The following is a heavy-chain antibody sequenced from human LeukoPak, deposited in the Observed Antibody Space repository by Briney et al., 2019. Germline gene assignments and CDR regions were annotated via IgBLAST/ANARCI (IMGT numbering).Heavy chain of an antibody. V-gene: IGHV4-59*01. D-gene: IGHD2-15*01. CDR1: GGSISSYY. Sequence: PSETLSLTCTVSGGSISSYYWSWIRQPPGKGLEWIGYIYYSGSTNYNPSLKSRVTISVDTSKNQFSLKLISVPAADTAVYYCARGSHCSGGSCYFWPYYYGMDVWGQGTTVTVSS. J-gene: IGHJ6*02. CDR3: ARGSHCSGGSCYFWPYYYGMDV. CDR2: IYYSGST.